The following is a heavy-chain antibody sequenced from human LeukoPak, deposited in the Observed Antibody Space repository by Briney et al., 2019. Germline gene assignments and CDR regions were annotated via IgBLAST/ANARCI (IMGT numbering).Heavy chain of an antibody. CDR1: GYTFTSYD. D-gene: IGHD6-13*01. CDR2: MNPNSGNT. J-gene: IGHJ5*02. V-gene: IGHV1-8*01. Sequence: GASVKVSCKASGYTFTSYDINWVRQAPGQGLEWMGWMNPNSGNTGYAQKFQGRVTMTRNTSISTAYMELSSLRSEDTAVYYCARCKYSSSWYLLRTKNWFDPWGQGTLVTVSS. CDR3: ARCKYSSSWYLLRTKNWFDP.